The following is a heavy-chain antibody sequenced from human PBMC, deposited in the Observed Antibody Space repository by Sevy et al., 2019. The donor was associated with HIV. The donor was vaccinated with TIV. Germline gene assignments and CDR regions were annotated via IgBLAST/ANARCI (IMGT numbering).Heavy chain of an antibody. CDR2: IYYSGST. J-gene: IGHJ3*02. D-gene: IGHD4-17*01. CDR1: GGSISSGDYY. Sequence: SDTLSLTCTVSGGSISSGDYYWSWIRQPPGKGLEWIGYIYYSGSTYYNPSLKSRVTISVDTSKNQFSLKLSSVTAADTAVYYCATATEDRRLDAFDIRGQGTMVTVSS. V-gene: IGHV4-30-4*02. CDR3: ATATEDRRLDAFDI.